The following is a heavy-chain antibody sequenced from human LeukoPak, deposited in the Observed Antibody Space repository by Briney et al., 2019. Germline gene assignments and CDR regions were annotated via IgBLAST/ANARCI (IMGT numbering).Heavy chain of an antibody. D-gene: IGHD2-15*01. CDR2: ISGYNAKT. CDR1: GYTFNSYA. V-gene: IGHV1-18*01. Sequence: ASVKVSCKASGYTFNSYAISWVRQAPGQGLEWLGWISGYNAKTNYALRLQGRVTVTTDTSTSTAYMELRSLRSDDTAVYYCARDQVGAARFDSWGQGTLVTVSP. CDR3: ARDQVGAARFDS. J-gene: IGHJ4*02.